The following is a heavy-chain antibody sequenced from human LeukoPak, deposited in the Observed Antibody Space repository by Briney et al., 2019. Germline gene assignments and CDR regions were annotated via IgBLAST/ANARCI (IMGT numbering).Heavy chain of an antibody. J-gene: IGHJ4*02. Sequence: GGSLRLSCAASGFTLTGYAMTWVRQAPGRGLEWVSSVDGGGGGTYYADSVKGRFTISRDNSKDTLYLQMNGLRAEDTAVYFCAKQSAGSAAWYSLHYDFWGQGTLVTVSS. D-gene: IGHD6-13*01. CDR1: GFTLTGYA. CDR3: AKQSAGSAAWYSLHYDF. V-gene: IGHV3-23*01. CDR2: VDGGGGGT.